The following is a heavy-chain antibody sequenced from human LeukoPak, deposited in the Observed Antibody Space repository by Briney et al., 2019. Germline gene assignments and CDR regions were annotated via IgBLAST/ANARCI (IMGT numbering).Heavy chain of an antibody. D-gene: IGHD6-19*01. Sequence: GGSLRLSCAASGFTFSTYGMHWVRQAPGKGLEWVAAILYDGSDKYYADSGKGRFTISRDDSKNTLYLQMNSLRAEDTAVYYCAQGYSSGWYRWGQGTLVTVSA. CDR2: ILYDGSDK. V-gene: IGHV3-30*03. CDR1: GFTFSTYG. CDR3: AQGYSSGWYR. J-gene: IGHJ4*02.